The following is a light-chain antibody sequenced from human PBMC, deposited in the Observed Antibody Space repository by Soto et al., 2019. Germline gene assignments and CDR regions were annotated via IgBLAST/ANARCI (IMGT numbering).Light chain of an antibody. CDR1: SSDVGGYDY. J-gene: IGLJ1*01. CDR2: EVT. CDR3: SSFTSSSTSV. Sequence: QSALTQPASVSGSPGQWITISCTGTSSDVGGYDYVSWYQQHPAKAPKLVIYEVTERPSGVSTRFSGSKSGNTASLTISGLRADDEADYYCSSFTSSSTSVFGTGTKLTVL. V-gene: IGLV2-14*01.